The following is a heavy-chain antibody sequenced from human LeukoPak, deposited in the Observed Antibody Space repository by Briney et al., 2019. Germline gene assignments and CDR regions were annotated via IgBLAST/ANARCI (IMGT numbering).Heavy chain of an antibody. CDR1: GYTFTGYY. D-gene: IGHD2-21*02. CDR3: ARDYCHDGDCRHGLGY. V-gene: IGHV1-2*02. J-gene: IGHJ4*02. CDR2: INPNSGGT. Sequence: GASVKVSCKASGYTFTGYYMHWVRQAPGQGLEWMGWINPNSGGTNYAQNFQGRLTMTTDTSTSTAYMELRSLRSDDTALYYCARDYCHDGDCRHGLGYWGQGTLVTVS.